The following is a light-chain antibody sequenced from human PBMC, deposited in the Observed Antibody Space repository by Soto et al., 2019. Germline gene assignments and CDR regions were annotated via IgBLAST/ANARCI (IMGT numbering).Light chain of an antibody. CDR1: SSDVGGYNY. CDR2: DVS. V-gene: IGLV2-14*01. J-gene: IGLJ1*01. Sequence: QSAPTQPASESGSPGQSITISCTGTSSDVGGYNYVSWYQQHPGKAPKLMIYDVSNRPSGVSNRFSGSKSGNTASLTISGLQAEDETDYYCSSYTSSSTLGFGTGTKVTIL. CDR3: SSYTSSSTLG.